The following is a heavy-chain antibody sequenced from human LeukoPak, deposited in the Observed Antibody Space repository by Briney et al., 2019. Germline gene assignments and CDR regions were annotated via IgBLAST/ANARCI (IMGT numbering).Heavy chain of an antibody. D-gene: IGHD2-15*01. CDR1: GFTVSSHA. CDR2: ISNSGVST. J-gene: IGHJ3*02. V-gene: IGHV3-23*01. Sequence: GGSLRLSCAASGFTVSSHAMSWVRQAPGKGLEWVSAISNSGVSTYYADSVKGRFTISRDNSKNTLHLQMNSLRAEDTAVYYCARACSGGTCYLAAFDIWGQGTMVTVSS. CDR3: ARACSGGTCYLAAFDI.